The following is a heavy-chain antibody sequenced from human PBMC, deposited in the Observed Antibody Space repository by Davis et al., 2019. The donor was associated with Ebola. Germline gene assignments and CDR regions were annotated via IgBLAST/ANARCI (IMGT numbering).Heavy chain of an antibody. CDR2: ISASGGTT. D-gene: IGHD1-20*01. Sequence: PGGSLRLSCAASGFTFGTYVMSWVRQVPGKGLEWVSGISASGGTTYDAASVKGRFTISRDNSNSTLFLQMNSLRAEDTAVYYCTTDVITGTTAIGRYYYYGMDVWGKGTTVTVSS. J-gene: IGHJ6*04. V-gene: IGHV3-23*01. CDR3: TTDVITGTTAIGRYYYYGMDV. CDR1: GFTFGTYV.